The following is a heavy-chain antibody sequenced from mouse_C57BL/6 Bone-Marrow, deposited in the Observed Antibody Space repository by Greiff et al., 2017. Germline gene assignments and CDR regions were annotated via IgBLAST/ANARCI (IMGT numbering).Heavy chain of an antibody. D-gene: IGHD1-1*01. CDR2: INYDGSST. CDR1: GFTFSDYY. J-gene: IGHJ2*01. V-gene: IGHV5-16*01. CDR3: ARDNYYGFDY. Sequence: DVKLVESEGGLVQPGSSMKLSCTASGFTFSDYYMAWVRQVPEKGLEWVANINYDGSSTYYLDSLKSRFIISRDNAKNILYLQMSSLKSEDTATYYCARDNYYGFDYWGQGTTLTVSS.